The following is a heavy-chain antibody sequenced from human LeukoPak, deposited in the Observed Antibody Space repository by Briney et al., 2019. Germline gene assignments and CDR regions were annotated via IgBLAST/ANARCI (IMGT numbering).Heavy chain of an antibody. CDR3: ASTISGNYYDSSGYWNY. CDR1: GFTFSSYA. CDR2: ISGSGGST. V-gene: IGHV3-23*01. J-gene: IGHJ4*02. Sequence: GGSLRLSCAASGFTFSSYAMSWVRQAPGKGLEWVSAISGSGGSTYYADSMKGRFTISRDNSKNTLYLQMNSLRAEDTAVYYCASTISGNYYDSSGYWNYWGQGTLVTVSS. D-gene: IGHD3-22*01.